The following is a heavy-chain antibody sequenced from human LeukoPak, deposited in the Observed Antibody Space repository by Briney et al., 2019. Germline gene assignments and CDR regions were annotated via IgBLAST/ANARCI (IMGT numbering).Heavy chain of an antibody. J-gene: IGHJ4*02. CDR1: GFIFNNYG. Sequence: RGSLRLSCAASGFIFNNYGLVWVRQAPGKGLEWVSAISNDGGGTTYADFVKGRFSVSRDNSKNTLFLQMNSLRAEDTALYYCAKGSSGYFFDLWGQGTLVTVSS. CDR3: AKGSSGYFFDL. D-gene: IGHD3-22*01. CDR2: ISNDGGGT. V-gene: IGHV3-23*01.